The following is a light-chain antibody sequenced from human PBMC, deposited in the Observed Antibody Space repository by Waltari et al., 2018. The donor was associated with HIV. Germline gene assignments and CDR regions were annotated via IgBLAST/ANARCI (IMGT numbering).Light chain of an antibody. Sequence: QSVLTQPPSVSAAPGQKVTISCSGSSSNIGKNFVSWYKQLPGAAPKPLIYDNKKRPSGIPGRVSGSKSGTSATLGITGLQTGDEADYYCGTWDSSLSGVVFGGGTKLTVL. J-gene: IGLJ2*01. CDR1: SSNIGKNF. CDR3: GTWDSSLSGVV. CDR2: DNK. V-gene: IGLV1-51*01.